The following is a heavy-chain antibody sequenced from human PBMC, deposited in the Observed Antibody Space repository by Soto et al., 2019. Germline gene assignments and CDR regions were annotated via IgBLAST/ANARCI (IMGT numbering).Heavy chain of an antibody. CDR3: ARDRGRSGSYYVAEYFQH. CDR2: IIPIFGTA. D-gene: IGHD1-26*01. Sequence: QGQLVQSGAEVKKPGSSVKVSCKASGGTFSSYAISWVRQAPGQGLEWMGGIIPIFGTANYAQKFQGRVTITADESTSTAYMELSSLRSEDTAVYYCARDRGRSGSYYVAEYFQHWGQGTLVTVSS. V-gene: IGHV1-69*01. J-gene: IGHJ1*01. CDR1: GGTFSSYA.